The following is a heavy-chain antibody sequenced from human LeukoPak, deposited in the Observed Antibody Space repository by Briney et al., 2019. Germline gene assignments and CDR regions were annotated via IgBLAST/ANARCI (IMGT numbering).Heavy chain of an antibody. CDR1: GGTFSSYA. D-gene: IGHD4-17*01. Sequence: SVKVSCKASGGTFSSYAISWVRQAPGQGLEWMGGIIPIFGTANYAQKFQGRVTITADESTSTAYMELSSLRSDDTAVYYCARQGYGDYAGTFDYWGQGTLVTVSS. V-gene: IGHV1-69*13. CDR3: ARQGYGDYAGTFDY. J-gene: IGHJ4*02. CDR2: IIPIFGTA.